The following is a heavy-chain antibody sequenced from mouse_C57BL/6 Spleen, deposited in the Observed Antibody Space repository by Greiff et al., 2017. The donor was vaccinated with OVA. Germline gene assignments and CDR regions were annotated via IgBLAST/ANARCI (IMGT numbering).Heavy chain of an antibody. V-gene: IGHV1-66*01. J-gene: IGHJ2*01. CDR1: GYSFTSYY. CDR2: IYPGSGNT. D-gene: IGHD4-1*02. CDR3: ARGGHNWDGDYFDY. Sequence: QVQLQQSGPELVKPGASVKISCKASGYSFTSYYIHWVKQRPGQGLEWIGWIYPGSGNTKYNEKFKGKATLTADTSSSTAYMQLSSLTSEDSAVYYCARGGHNWDGDYFDYWGQGTTLTVSS.